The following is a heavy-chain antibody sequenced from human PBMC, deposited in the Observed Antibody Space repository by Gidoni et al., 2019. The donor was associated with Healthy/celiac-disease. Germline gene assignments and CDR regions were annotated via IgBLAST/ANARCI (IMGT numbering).Heavy chain of an antibody. CDR3: AREGYSSSWYGESPYYFDY. V-gene: IGHV3-33*01. CDR1: GFTVSSHG. D-gene: IGHD6-13*01. Sequence: QVHLVESGGGVVQPGRSLRLSCAASGFTVSSHGMHWVRQAPGKGLEWVAVIWYDGSNKYYADSVQGRFTISRDNAKNTLYLQMNSLRAEDTAVYYCAREGYSSSWYGESPYYFDYWGQGTLVTVSS. J-gene: IGHJ4*02. CDR2: IWYDGSNK.